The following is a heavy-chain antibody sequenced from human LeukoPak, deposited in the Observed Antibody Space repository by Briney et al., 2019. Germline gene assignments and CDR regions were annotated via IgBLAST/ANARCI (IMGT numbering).Heavy chain of an antibody. D-gene: IGHD2-21*01. CDR1: GFTFSSYE. Sequence: GSLRLSCAASGFTFSSYEMNWVRQAPGKGLEWVSYIISGSTIYYADSVKGRFTISRDNAKNSLYLQMNSLRAEDTAIYYCARDRGEGLFDYWGQGTLVTVSS. CDR2: IISGSTI. CDR3: ARDRGEGLFDY. J-gene: IGHJ4*02. V-gene: IGHV3-48*03.